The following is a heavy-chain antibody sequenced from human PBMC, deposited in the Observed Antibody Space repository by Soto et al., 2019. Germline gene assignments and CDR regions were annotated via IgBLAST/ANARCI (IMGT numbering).Heavy chain of an antibody. CDR1: GYTFTSYG. V-gene: IGHV1-18*01. D-gene: IGHD6-13*01. CDR2: ISAYNGNT. Sequence: ASVKVSCKASGYTFTSYGISWVRQAPGQGLEWMGWISAYNGNTNYAQKLQGRVTMTTDTSTSTAYMELRSLRSDDTAVYYCARDTVLAAASSGDAFDIWGQGTMDTVSS. CDR3: ARDTVLAAASSGDAFDI. J-gene: IGHJ3*02.